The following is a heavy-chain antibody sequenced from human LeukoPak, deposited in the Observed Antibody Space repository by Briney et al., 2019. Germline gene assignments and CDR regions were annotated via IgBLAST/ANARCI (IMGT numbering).Heavy chain of an antibody. CDR2: IYYSGST. Sequence: PSETLSLTCTVSGGSLSSGGYYWSWIRQHPGKGLEWIGYIYYSGSTYYNPSLKSRVTISVDTSKSQFSLELSSVTAADTAVYYCARDRITMVRGVIIGTAFDYWGQGTLVTVSS. D-gene: IGHD3-10*01. V-gene: IGHV4-31*03. CDR1: GGSLSSGGYY. CDR3: ARDRITMVRGVIIGTAFDY. J-gene: IGHJ4*02.